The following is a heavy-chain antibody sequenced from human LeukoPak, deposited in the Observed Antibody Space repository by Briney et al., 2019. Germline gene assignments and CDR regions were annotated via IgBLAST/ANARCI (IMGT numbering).Heavy chain of an antibody. J-gene: IGHJ4*02. Sequence: GGSLRLSCAASGFTFSSYEMNWVRQAPGKGLEWLSYISSGGSTIYYADSVKGRFTISRDNAKNPLYLQMNSLRAEDTAVYYCASSDFWSGYDRGGDWGQGTLVTVSS. D-gene: IGHD3-3*01. CDR3: ASSDFWSGYDRGGD. CDR1: GFTFSSYE. CDR2: ISSGGSTI. V-gene: IGHV3-48*03.